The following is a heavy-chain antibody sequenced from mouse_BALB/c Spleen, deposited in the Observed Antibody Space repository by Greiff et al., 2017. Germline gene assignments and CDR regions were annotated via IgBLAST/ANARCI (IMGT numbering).Heavy chain of an antibody. CDR3: ARVSDGYSLAY. CDR2: IDPANGNT. J-gene: IGHJ3*01. CDR1: GFNIKDTY. D-gene: IGHD2-3*01. Sequence: EVQLVESGAELVKPGASVKLSCTASGFNIKDTYMHWVKQRPEQGLEWIGRIDPANGNTKYDPKFQGKATITADTSSNTAYLQLSSLTSEDTAVYYCARVSDGYSLAYWGQGTLVTVSA. V-gene: IGHV14-3*02.